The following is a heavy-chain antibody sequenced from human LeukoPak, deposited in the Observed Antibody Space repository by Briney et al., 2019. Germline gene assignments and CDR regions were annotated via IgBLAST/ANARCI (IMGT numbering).Heavy chain of an antibody. V-gene: IGHV1-69*13. J-gene: IGHJ4*02. D-gene: IGHD4-23*01. Sequence: ASVKVSCKASGGTFSSYAISWVRQAPGQGLEWMGGIIPIFGTANYAQKFQGRVTITADESTSTAYMELSSLRSEDTAVYYCARAGYYGGSSPFYYWGQGTLVTVSS. CDR2: IIPIFGTA. CDR3: ARAGYYGGSSPFYY. CDR1: GGTFSSYA.